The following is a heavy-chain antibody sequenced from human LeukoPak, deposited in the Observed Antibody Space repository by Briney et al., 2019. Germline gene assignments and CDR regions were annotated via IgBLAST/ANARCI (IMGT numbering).Heavy chain of an antibody. CDR1: GGSISPFC. Sequence: SETLSLTCTVSGGSISPFCWSWIRQPPGKGLEWIAYIYYSGSTAYNPSLKSRVAISVDTSNNQVSLKLSSVTAADTAVYYCARHGYCSGGSCYWDYWGQGTLVTVSS. J-gene: IGHJ4*02. V-gene: IGHV4-59*08. CDR3: ARHGYCSGGSCYWDY. CDR2: IYYSGST. D-gene: IGHD2-15*01.